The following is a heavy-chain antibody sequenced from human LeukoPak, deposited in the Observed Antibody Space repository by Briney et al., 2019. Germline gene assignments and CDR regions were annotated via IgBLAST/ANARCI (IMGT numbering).Heavy chain of an antibody. J-gene: IGHJ3*02. CDR3: AREGNGLERLLRAFDI. V-gene: IGHV3-23*01. CDR1: GFTFSSYA. CDR2: ISGSGGST. D-gene: IGHD1-1*01. Sequence: PGGSLRLSCAASGFTFSSYAMSWVRQAPGKGLEWVSAISGSGGSTYYADSVKGRFTISRDNSKNTLYLQMNSLRAEDTAVYYCAREGNGLERLLRAFDIWGQGTMVTVSS.